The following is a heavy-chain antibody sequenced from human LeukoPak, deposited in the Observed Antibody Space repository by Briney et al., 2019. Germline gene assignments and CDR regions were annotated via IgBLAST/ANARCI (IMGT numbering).Heavy chain of an antibody. Sequence: TPSETLSLTCAVSGGSIAIRNYYWAWIRQPPGKGLEWIGEINHSGSTNYNPSLKSRVTISVDTSKNQFSLKLSSVTAADTAVYYCARLRRIAAANYYYYYMDVWGKGTTVTISS. CDR2: INHSGST. D-gene: IGHD6-13*01. V-gene: IGHV4-34*01. CDR3: ARLRRIAAANYYYYYMDV. CDR1: GGSIAIRNYY. J-gene: IGHJ6*03.